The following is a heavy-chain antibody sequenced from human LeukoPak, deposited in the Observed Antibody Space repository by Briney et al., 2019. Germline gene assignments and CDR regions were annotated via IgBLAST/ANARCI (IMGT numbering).Heavy chain of an antibody. CDR2: INPNSGGT. V-gene: IGHV1-2*02. CDR1: GYTFTGYY. J-gene: IGHJ6*03. Sequence: ASVKVSCKASGYTFTGYYMHWVRQAPGQGLEWMGWINPNSGGTNYAQKFQGRVTMTRDTSISTAYMELSRLRSDDTAVYYCARDGYNSGGYYYYMDVWGKGTTVTVSS. D-gene: IGHD5-24*01. CDR3: ARDGYNSGGYYYYMDV.